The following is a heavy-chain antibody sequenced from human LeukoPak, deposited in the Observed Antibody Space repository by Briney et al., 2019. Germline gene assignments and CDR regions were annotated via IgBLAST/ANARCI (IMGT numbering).Heavy chain of an antibody. D-gene: IGHD3-9*01. V-gene: IGHV3-21*01. CDR1: GFTFSSYS. J-gene: IGHJ4*02. CDR2: ISSSSSYI. Sequence: GGSLRLSCAASGFTFSSYSMNWVRQAPGKGLEWVSSISSSSSYIYYADSVKGRFTVSRDNAKNSLYLQMNSLRAGDTAVYYCARGGRYFDWLSPPRFDYWGQGTLVTVSS. CDR3: ARGGRYFDWLSPPRFDY.